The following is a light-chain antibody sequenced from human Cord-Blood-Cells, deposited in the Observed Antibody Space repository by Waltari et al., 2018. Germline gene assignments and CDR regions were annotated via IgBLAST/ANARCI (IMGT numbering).Light chain of an antibody. CDR3: MQTLQTLLT. CDR2: LGS. V-gene: IGKV2-28*01. Sequence: DLVMTPSPLSLPVTPGEPASISCRSSPCLLHRNGYNSLDWYLQKPGQSPQILLYLGSNLASGGPDRFSGSGAGADFTLKISTLEAEYIGVFFCMQTLQTLLTFGAGTKVRMK. CDR1: PCLLHRNGYNS. J-gene: IGKJ4*01.